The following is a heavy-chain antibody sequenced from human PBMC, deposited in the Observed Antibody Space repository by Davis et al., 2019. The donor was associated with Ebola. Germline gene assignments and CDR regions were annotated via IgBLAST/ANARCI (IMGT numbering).Heavy chain of an antibody. V-gene: IGHV4-59*01. J-gene: IGHJ6*02. Sequence: SETLSLTCAVYGGSFSGYYWSWIRQPPGKGLEWIGYIYYSGSTNYNPSLKSRVTISVDTSKNQFSLKLSSVTAADTAVYYCARLRGSCHRAFYYYGMDVWGQGTTVTVSS. CDR3: ARLRGSCHRAFYYYGMDV. CDR1: GGSFSGYY. D-gene: IGHD2-15*01. CDR2: IYYSGST.